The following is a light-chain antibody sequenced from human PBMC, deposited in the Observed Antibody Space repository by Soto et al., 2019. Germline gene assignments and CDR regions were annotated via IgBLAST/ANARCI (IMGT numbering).Light chain of an antibody. Sequence: EIVLTQSPATLSLSPGERATLSSRASQSISNNLAGYQQKPGQAASLLIYDASNRATDIPARFIGRGSGTDFTLTISSREAEEFAGYYCQQRRDWLALMFGGGTKVELK. CDR3: QQRRDWLALM. V-gene: IGKV3-11*01. J-gene: IGKJ4*02. CDR1: QSISNN. CDR2: DAS.